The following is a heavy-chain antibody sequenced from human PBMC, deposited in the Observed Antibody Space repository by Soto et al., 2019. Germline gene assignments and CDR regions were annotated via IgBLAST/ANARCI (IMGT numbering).Heavy chain of an antibody. D-gene: IGHD3-22*01. CDR1: GGSISSGGYY. V-gene: IGHV4-31*03. CDR3: AKDALLHIRRPTMIGL. CDR2: IYYSGST. J-gene: IGHJ4*02. Sequence: SETLSLTCTVSGGSISSGGYYWGWIRQHPGKGLEWIGYIYYSGSTYYNPSLKSRVTISVDTSKNQFSLKLSSVTAADTAVYYCAKDALLHIRRPTMIGLWGQGTLVTVSS.